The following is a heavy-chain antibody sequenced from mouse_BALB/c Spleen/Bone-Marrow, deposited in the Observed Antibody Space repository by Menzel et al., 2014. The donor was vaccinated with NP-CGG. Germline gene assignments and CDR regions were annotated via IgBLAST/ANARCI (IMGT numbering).Heavy chain of an antibody. Sequence: VQLQQSGAELVKPGASVKLSCTASGFNIKDTYIHWVKQRPEQGLEWIGRIDPANGYTKYDPKFQDKATITADTSSNTAYLQLNSLTSEDTAVYYCARDGVLWLRRDYALDYWGQGTSVTVSS. CDR1: GFNIKDTY. CDR2: IDPANGYT. J-gene: IGHJ4*01. CDR3: ARDGVLWLRRDYALDY. D-gene: IGHD2-2*01. V-gene: IGHV14-3*02.